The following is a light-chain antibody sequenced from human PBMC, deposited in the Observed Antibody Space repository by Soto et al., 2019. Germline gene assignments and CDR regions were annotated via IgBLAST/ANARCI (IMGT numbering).Light chain of an antibody. CDR1: QYISTY. CDR2: DTS. V-gene: IGKV1-33*01. CDR3: QQYDNLFT. Sequence: DIQMTQSPSSLSASVGDRVTITCQASQYISTYLNWYQHKSGKAPKLLIYDTSNLQAGVPSRFSGSRSVTDFTFTISSLQPEDIGTYYCQQYDNLFTFGPGTKVDIK. J-gene: IGKJ3*01.